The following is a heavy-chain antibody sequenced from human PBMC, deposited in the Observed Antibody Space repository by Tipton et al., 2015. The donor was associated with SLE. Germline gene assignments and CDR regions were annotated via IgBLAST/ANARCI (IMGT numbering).Heavy chain of an antibody. D-gene: IGHD2-2*01. CDR1: GFTFSSYS. J-gene: IGHJ4*02. CDR3: ARDRGIVVPAGFDY. CDR2: ISSTSSYI. V-gene: IGHV3-21*01. Sequence: SLRLSCAASGFTFSSYSMNWVRQAPGKGLEWVSSISSTSSYIYYADSVKGRFTISRDNAKNSLYLQMNSLRAEDTAVYYCARDRGIVVPAGFDYWGQGTLVTASS.